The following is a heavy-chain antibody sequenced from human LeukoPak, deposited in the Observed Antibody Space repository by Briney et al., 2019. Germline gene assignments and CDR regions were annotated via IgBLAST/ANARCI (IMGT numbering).Heavy chain of an antibody. CDR3: ARSFAVAGAYFDY. D-gene: IGHD6-19*01. J-gene: IGHJ4*02. Sequence: SETLSLTCTVSGGSISSYYWSWIRQPPGKGLEWIGYIYYSGSTNYNPSLKSRVTISVDTSKNQLSLKLSSVTAADTAVYYCARSFAVAGAYFDYWGQGTLVTVSS. V-gene: IGHV4-59*01. CDR1: GGSISSYY. CDR2: IYYSGST.